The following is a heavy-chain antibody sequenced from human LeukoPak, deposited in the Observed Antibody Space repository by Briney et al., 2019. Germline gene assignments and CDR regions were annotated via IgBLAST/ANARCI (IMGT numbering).Heavy chain of an antibody. D-gene: IGHD6-19*01. CDR1: GYTFTSYD. J-gene: IGHJ4*02. Sequence: ASVKVSCKASGYTFTSYDINWVRQATGQGLEWMGWMNPNSGNTGSAQKFQGRLTMTRNTSISTDYMELSSLRSEDTAVYYCARRSQAGGTGIGYWGQGTLVTVSS. CDR2: MNPNSGNT. V-gene: IGHV1-8*01. CDR3: ARRSQAGGTGIGY.